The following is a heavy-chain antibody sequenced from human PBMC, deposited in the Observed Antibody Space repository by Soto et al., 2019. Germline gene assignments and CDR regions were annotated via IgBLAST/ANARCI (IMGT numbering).Heavy chain of an antibody. CDR1: GFTFSSYA. CDR2: ISGSGGST. Sequence: GGSLRLSCAASGFTFSSYAMSWVRQAPGKGLEWVSAISGSGGSTYYADSVKGRFTISRDNSKNTLYLQMNSLRAEDTAVYYCAKDSGQSHYPSSAYRSPDPLDYWGQGTLVTVSS. V-gene: IGHV3-23*01. D-gene: IGHD3-22*01. J-gene: IGHJ4*02. CDR3: AKDSGQSHYPSSAYRSPDPLDY.